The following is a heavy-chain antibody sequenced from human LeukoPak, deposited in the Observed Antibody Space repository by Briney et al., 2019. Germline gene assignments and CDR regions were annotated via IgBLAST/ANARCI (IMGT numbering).Heavy chain of an antibody. CDR1: GFTFSSYW. J-gene: IGHJ4*02. Sequence: AGGSLRLSCAASGFTFSSYWMSWVRQAPGKELEWVANIKQDGSEKYYVDSVKGRFTISRDNAKNSLYLQMNSLRAEDTAVYYCARGTIFGVVIVAYWGQGTLVTVSS. CDR2: IKQDGSEK. D-gene: IGHD3-3*01. V-gene: IGHV3-7*01. CDR3: ARGTIFGVVIVAY.